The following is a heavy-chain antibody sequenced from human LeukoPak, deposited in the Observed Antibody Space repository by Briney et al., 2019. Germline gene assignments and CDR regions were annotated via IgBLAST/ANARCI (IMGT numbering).Heavy chain of an antibody. Sequence: GASVKVSCKASGYTFTSYDINWVRQATGQGLEWMGWMNPQSGDTDYAQKFQGRVTMTRSPSITTAYMELTSLKYEDTAVYYCARVPRRGDQFDPWGQGTLVTVSP. CDR2: MNPQSGDT. CDR1: GYTFTSYD. V-gene: IGHV1-8*01. D-gene: IGHD3-10*01. CDR3: ARVPRRGDQFDP. J-gene: IGHJ5*02.